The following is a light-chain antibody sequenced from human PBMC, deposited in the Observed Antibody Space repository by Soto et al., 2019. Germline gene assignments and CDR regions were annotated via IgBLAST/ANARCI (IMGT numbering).Light chain of an antibody. V-gene: IGKV3-20*01. J-gene: IGKJ1*01. Sequence: EIVLTQSPGTLSLSPRERATLSSLASQSVSNNYLAWYQEKPAQAPRLLIYGASNSATGIPDRFSGSGSGTDFTLTISILEPEDFAVYYCQQYGSSGTFGQGTKVDI. CDR2: GAS. CDR1: QSVSNNY. CDR3: QQYGSSGT.